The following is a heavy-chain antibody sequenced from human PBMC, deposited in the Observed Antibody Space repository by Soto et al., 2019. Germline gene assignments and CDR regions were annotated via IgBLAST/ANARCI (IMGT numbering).Heavy chain of an antibody. D-gene: IGHD5-12*01. CDR2: ISSSSTYI. V-gene: IGHV3-21*01. CDR3: ARETDGYDFYFDF. J-gene: IGHJ4*01. Sequence: EVQLVESGGGLVKPGGSLRLSCAASGFTFSSYSMNWVRQAPGKGLEWVSSISSSSTYIYYADSVKGRFTISRDDARNSLSLQMSSLRTEDTAVYYCARETDGYDFYFDFWGHGTLVTVSS. CDR1: GFTFSSYS.